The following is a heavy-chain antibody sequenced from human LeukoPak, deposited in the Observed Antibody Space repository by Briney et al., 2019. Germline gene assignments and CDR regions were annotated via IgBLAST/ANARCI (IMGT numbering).Heavy chain of an antibody. J-gene: IGHJ4*02. D-gene: IGHD6-19*01. CDR1: GFSLRTRGMC. CDR3: ARIRGYSSGWYEDY. CDR2: IGWDDDK. V-gene: IGHV2-70*01. Sequence: ESGPTLVHPTQPLTLTCTFSGFSLRTRGMCVSWIRQPPGKALEWLALIGWDDDKYYSTSLKTRLTISKDTSKNQVVLTMTNMDPVDTATYYCARIRGYSSGWYEDYWGQGTLVTVSS.